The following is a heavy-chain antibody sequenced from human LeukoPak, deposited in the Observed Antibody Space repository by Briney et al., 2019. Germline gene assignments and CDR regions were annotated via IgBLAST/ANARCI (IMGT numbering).Heavy chain of an antibody. J-gene: IGHJ4*02. Sequence: GSLRLSCAASGFTFSNYGMHWVRQTPGKGLEWVAVISYDGSNKYYADSVKGRFTISRDNSKNTLYLQMNSLRAEDTAVYYCANLVSAAAAGLPDYWGQGTLVTVSS. CDR2: ISYDGSNK. CDR3: ANLVSAAAAGLPDY. V-gene: IGHV3-30*18. D-gene: IGHD6-13*01. CDR1: GFTFSNYG.